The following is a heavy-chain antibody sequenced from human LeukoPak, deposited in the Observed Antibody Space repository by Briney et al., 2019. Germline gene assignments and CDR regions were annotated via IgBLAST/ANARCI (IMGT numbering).Heavy chain of an antibody. CDR2: ITSSSSYM. D-gene: IGHD6-6*01. CDR1: GFTFSDYN. Sequence: GGFLRLSCAASGFTFSDYNMNWVRKAPGKGLEWVSSITSSSSYMYYADSVKGRFTISRDNAGNSLYLQMNSLRAEDTAVYYCARGGSSSPVISVHWGQGTLVTVSS. CDR3: ARGGSSSPVISVH. V-gene: IGHV3-21*01. J-gene: IGHJ4*02.